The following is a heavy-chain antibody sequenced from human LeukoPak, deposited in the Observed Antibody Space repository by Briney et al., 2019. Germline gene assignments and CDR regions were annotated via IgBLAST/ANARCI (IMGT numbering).Heavy chain of an antibody. CDR1: GLTFSIYG. Sequence: QSGGSLRLSCAVSGLTFSIYGMHWVRQAPGKGLEWVAFIRYDGSSKYYADSVKGRFTISRDNSKNTLYLQMNSLRAEDTAVYYCAKDSAGRFRRTGSSSSPCFDYWGQGTLVTVSS. V-gene: IGHV3-30*02. CDR2: IRYDGSSK. CDR3: AKDSAGRFRRTGSSSSPCFDY. J-gene: IGHJ4*02. D-gene: IGHD6-6*01.